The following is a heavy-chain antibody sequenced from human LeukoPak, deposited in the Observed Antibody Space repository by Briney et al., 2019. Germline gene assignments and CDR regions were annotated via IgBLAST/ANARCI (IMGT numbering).Heavy chain of an antibody. CDR2: IYNGDT. J-gene: IGHJ4*02. D-gene: IGHD6-13*01. V-gene: IGHV4-61*05. CDR1: GGSISSSSYY. Sequence: PSETLSLTCTVSGGSISSSSYYWGWIRQPPGKGLEWIGYIYNGDTNYNPSLKSRVTISVDTSKNQFSLKLSSVTAADTAVYYCARGIAAAGYFDYWGQGTLVTVSS. CDR3: ARGIAAAGYFDY.